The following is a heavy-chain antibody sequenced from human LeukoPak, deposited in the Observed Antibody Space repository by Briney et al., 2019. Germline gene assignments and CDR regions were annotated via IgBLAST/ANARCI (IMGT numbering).Heavy chain of an antibody. J-gene: IGHJ4*02. D-gene: IGHD3-10*01. CDR3: AGGTYGSGSYLFDS. V-gene: IGHV4-39*07. Sequence: SETLSLTCAVSGGSISSCSYYWGWNRQPPGKGLEWIGSIYYSRSSYYNPSIKGRVTISVDTTKYHFSLKLSSVTAADTAVYYCAGGTYGSGSYLFDSWGQGKLVTVSS. CDR2: IYYSRSS. CDR1: GGSISSCSYY.